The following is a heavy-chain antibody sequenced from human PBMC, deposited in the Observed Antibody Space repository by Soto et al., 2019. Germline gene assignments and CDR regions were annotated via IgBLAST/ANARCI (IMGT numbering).Heavy chain of an antibody. CDR2: INAGNGNT. D-gene: IGHD3-3*01. Sequence: QVQLMQSGAEVKKPGASVKVSCKASGYTFTSNGIHWVRQAPGQRLEWMGWINAGNGNTEYSQKFQGRVTIIRDTSASTAYMELRSLRSEDTAVYYCARDPRAYDFWSCYNWFDPWGQGTLVTVSS. V-gene: IGHV1-3*01. CDR1: GYTFTSNG. J-gene: IGHJ5*02. CDR3: ARDPRAYDFWSCYNWFDP.